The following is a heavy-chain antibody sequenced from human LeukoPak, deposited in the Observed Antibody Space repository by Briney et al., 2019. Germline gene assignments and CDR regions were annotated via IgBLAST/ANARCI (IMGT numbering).Heavy chain of an antibody. CDR2: INPGDSDT. Sequence: GESLKIPCKGSGYTFSSYWIGWVRQMPGKGLEWMGIINPGDSDTRYSPSFQGQVTISADKSISTAYLQWSSLTASDTAMYYCATGVAGGFWDYWGQGTLVTVSS. J-gene: IGHJ4*02. CDR1: GYTFSSYW. V-gene: IGHV5-51*01. D-gene: IGHD6-19*01. CDR3: ATGVAGGFWDY.